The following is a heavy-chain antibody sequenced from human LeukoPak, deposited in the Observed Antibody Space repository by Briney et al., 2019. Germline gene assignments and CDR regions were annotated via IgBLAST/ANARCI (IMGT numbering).Heavy chain of an antibody. Sequence: SETLSLTCAVYGGSFSGYYWSWIRQPPGKGLGWIGEINHSGSTNYNPSLKSRVTTSVDTSKNQFSLKLSSVTAADTAVYYCARGPSGIAAADDPFDYWGQGTLVTVSS. J-gene: IGHJ4*02. V-gene: IGHV4-34*01. CDR1: GGSFSGYY. CDR2: INHSGST. D-gene: IGHD6-13*01. CDR3: ARGPSGIAAADDPFDY.